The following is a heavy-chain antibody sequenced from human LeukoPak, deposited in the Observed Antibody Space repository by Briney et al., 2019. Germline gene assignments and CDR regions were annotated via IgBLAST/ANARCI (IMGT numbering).Heavy chain of an antibody. CDR3: ARDRLFGNLPDY. CDR2: ISSSGSSI. Sequence: GGSLRLSCAASGFTFSSYGMHWVRQAPGKGLEWISYISSSGSSIPYADSVKGRFTISRDNAKNSLNLQMNSLRAEDTAVYYCARDRLFGNLPDYWGQGTLVTVSS. J-gene: IGHJ4*02. CDR1: GFTFSSYG. D-gene: IGHD1-7*01. V-gene: IGHV3-48*04.